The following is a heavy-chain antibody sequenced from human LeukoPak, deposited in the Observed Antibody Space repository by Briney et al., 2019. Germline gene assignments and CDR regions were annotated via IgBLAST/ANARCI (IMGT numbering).Heavy chain of an antibody. V-gene: IGHV4-34*01. Sequence: KPSETLSLTCAVYGGSFSGYYWSWIRQPPAKGLEWIGEINHSGSTNYNPSLKSRVTISVDTSKNQFSLKLSSVTAADTAVYYCARFGGYSYGYYYYYGMDVWGQGTTVTVSS. D-gene: IGHD5-18*01. J-gene: IGHJ6*02. CDR1: GGSFSGYY. CDR2: INHSGST. CDR3: ARFGGYSYGYYYYYGMDV.